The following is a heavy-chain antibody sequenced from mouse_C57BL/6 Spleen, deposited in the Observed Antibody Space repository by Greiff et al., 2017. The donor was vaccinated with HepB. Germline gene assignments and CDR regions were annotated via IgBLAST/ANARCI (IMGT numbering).Heavy chain of an antibody. D-gene: IGHD1-1*02. J-gene: IGHJ2*01. CDR3: ARSLYYGFDY. CDR1: GYTFTDYY. Sequence: EVQLQQSGPELVKPGASVKISCKASGYTFTDYYMNWVKQSHGKSLEWIGDINPNNGGTSYNQKFKGKATLTVDKSSSTAYMELRSLTSEDSAVYYCARSLYYGFDYWGQGTTLTVSS. CDR2: INPNNGGT. V-gene: IGHV1-26*01.